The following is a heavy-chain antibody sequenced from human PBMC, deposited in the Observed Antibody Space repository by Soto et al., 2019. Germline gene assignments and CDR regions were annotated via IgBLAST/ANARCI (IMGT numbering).Heavy chain of an antibody. V-gene: IGHV3-15*01. CDR1: GFTLTKAS. CDR2: IKSNADGGAT. D-gene: IGHD3-10*01. J-gene: IGHJ6*02. CDR3: TTAPFSFITLPGTSFLIGMDV. Sequence: PGGSLRLSCAASGFTLTKASMSWVRQAPGKGLEWVCHIKSNADGGATDYAAPVKGRFTVSRDDSRNTLYLQLNSLKTEDTAVYYCTTAPFSFITLPGTSFLIGMDVWGQGTTVTVSS.